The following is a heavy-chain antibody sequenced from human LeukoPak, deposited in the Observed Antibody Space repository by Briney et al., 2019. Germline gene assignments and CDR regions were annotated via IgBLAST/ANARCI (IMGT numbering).Heavy chain of an antibody. V-gene: IGHV4-59*01. CDR1: GGSISSYE. Sequence: SETLSLTCTVSGGSISSYEWSWIRQSPGKGLEWIGCIYYSGTTDYSPSLKSRVTISSDTSKNQFSLQLTSVTAADTAVYFCARLREGYCSGRRCFSRWFDPWGQGTMVTVSS. CDR2: IYYSGTT. D-gene: IGHD2-15*01. J-gene: IGHJ5*02. CDR3: ARLREGYCSGRRCFSRWFDP.